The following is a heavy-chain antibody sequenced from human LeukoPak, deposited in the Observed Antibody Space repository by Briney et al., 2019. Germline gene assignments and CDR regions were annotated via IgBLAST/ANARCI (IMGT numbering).Heavy chain of an antibody. Sequence: SETLSLTCTVSGGSISSYYWSWIRQSPGKGLECIGYIHYTGSTNYNPSLKSRVTISVETSKNQFSLKLKSVTAADTAVYYCARDRLGYCSGGSCYRLWFDPWGQGTLVTVSS. D-gene: IGHD2-15*01. V-gene: IGHV4-59*01. CDR3: ARDRLGYCSGGSCYRLWFDP. CDR1: GGSISSYY. CDR2: IHYTGST. J-gene: IGHJ5*02.